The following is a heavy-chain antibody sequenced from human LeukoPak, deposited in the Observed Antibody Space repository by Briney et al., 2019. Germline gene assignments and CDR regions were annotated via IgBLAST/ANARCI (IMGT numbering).Heavy chain of an antibody. D-gene: IGHD3-3*01. CDR2: INHSGST. CDR1: GGSFSGYY. Sequence: PSETLSLTCAVYGGSFSGYYWSWIRQPPGKGLEWIGEINHSGSTNYNPSLKSRVTISVDTSKNQFSLKLSSVTAADTAVYYCARGPYYDFWCGYWVYWFDPWGQGTLVTVSS. J-gene: IGHJ5*02. V-gene: IGHV4-34*01. CDR3: ARGPYYDFWCGYWVYWFDP.